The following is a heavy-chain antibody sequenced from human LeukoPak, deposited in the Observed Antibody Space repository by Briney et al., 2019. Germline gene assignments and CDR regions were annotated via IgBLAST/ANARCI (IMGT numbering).Heavy chain of an antibody. J-gene: IGHJ3*02. CDR1: GGSISSGSYY. D-gene: IGHD6-19*01. V-gene: IGHV4-61*02. CDR3: ARVPTIAVAVVEAFDI. CDR2: IYTSGST. Sequence: SETLSLTCNVSGGSISSGSYYWSWIRQPAGKGLEWIGRIYTSGSTNYNPSLKSRVTISVDTSKNQFSLKLSSVTAADTAVYYCARVPTIAVAVVEAFDIWGQGTMVTVSS.